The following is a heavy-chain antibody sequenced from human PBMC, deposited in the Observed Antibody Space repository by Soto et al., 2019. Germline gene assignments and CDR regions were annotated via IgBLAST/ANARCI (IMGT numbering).Heavy chain of an antibody. V-gene: IGHV1-69*01. CDR3: ASGIAAAGPTDYYFDY. Sequence: QVQLVQSGAEVKKPGSSVKVSCKASGGTFSSYAISWVRQAPGQGLEWMGGIIPIFGTANYAQKFQGRVTITADESTSTAYMELSSLRSEDTAVYYCASGIAAAGPTDYYFDYWGQGTLVTVSS. J-gene: IGHJ4*02. CDR1: GGTFSSYA. D-gene: IGHD6-13*01. CDR2: IIPIFGTA.